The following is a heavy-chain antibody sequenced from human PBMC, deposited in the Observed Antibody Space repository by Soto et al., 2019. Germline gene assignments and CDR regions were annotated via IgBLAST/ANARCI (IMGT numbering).Heavy chain of an antibody. CDR1: GYTFTSYG. V-gene: IGHV1-8*02. CDR3: ARVESGPYWYFDL. Sequence: ASVKVSCKASGYTFTSYGISWVRQAPGQGLEWMGWMNPNSGNTGYAQKFQGRVTMTRNTSISTAYMELSSLRSEDTAVYYCARVESGPYWYFDLWGRGTLVTVSS. D-gene: IGHD3-10*01. CDR2: MNPNSGNT. J-gene: IGHJ2*01.